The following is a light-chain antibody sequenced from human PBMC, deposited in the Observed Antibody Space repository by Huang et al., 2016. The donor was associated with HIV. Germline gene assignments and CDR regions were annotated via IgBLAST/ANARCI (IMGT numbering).Light chain of an antibody. V-gene: IGKV3D-15*01. J-gene: IGKJ1*01. CDR1: PGVSNN. CDR2: GAS. Sequence: EIVMTQSPATLSVSPGERATLSCRASPGVSNNLGWSQQKPGQTPRLLIHGASTRATGIPPKFSGRGAGTDFTLTITSVQPEDSAVYYCQHYDNWPPWTFGPGTQVEI. CDR3: QHYDNWPPWT.